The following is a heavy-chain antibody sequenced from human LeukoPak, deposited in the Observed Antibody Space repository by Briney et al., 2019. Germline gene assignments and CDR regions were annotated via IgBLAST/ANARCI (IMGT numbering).Heavy chain of an antibody. J-gene: IGHJ4*02. V-gene: IGHV3-30-3*01. D-gene: IGHD2-15*01. CDR2: ISYDGSNK. CDR1: GFTFSSYA. CDR3: ATSGYCSGGSCYSFDY. Sequence: GGSLRLSCAASGFTFSSYAMHWVRQAPGKGLEWVAVISYDGSNKYYADSVKGRFTISRDNSKNTLYLQMNSLRAEDTAAYYCATSGYCSGGSCYSFDYWGQGTLVTVSS.